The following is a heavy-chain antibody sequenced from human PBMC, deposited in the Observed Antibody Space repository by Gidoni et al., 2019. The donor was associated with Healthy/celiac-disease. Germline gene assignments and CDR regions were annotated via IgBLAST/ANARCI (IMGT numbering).Heavy chain of an antibody. D-gene: IGHD3-10*02. CDR2: MNPNSGNT. Sequence: QVQLVQSGAEVKKPGASVKVSCKASGYTFTSSDINWVRQATGQGLEWMGWMNPNSGNTGYAQKFQGRVTRTRNTSISTAYMELSSLRSEDTAVYYCARCPGDDYYYYYGMDVWGQGTTVTVSS. V-gene: IGHV1-8*01. J-gene: IGHJ6*02. CDR1: GYTFTSSD. CDR3: ARCPGDDYYYYYGMDV.